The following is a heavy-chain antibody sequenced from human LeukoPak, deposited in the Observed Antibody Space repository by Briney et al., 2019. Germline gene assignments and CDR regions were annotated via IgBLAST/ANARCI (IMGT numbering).Heavy chain of an antibody. D-gene: IGHD6-6*01. CDR3: ARDQSMAARPGYYYMDV. J-gene: IGHJ6*03. CDR1: GGSISSYY. CDR2: IYYSGST. V-gene: IGHV4-59*01. Sequence: SETLSLTCTVSGGSISSYYWSWIRQPPGKGLEWIGYIYYSGSTNYNPSLKSRVTISVDTSKNQFSLKLSSVTAADTAVYYCARDQSMAARPGYYYMDVWGKGTTVTVSS.